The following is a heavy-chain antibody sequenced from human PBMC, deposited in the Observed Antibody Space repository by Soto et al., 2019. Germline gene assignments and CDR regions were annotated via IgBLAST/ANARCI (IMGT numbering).Heavy chain of an antibody. D-gene: IGHD3-22*01. Sequence: QVQLQESGPGLVKPSGTLSLTCAVSGGSISSSNWWSWVRQPPGKGLEWIGEIYHSGSTNYNPSRTSRVTVSLHTSQAPCSRQLSSVTAAATAVYYCAGRPVVTGYGMDVWGQGTTVTVSS. CDR3: AGRPVVTGYGMDV. CDR1: GGSISSSNW. J-gene: IGHJ6*02. CDR2: IYHSGST. V-gene: IGHV4-4*02.